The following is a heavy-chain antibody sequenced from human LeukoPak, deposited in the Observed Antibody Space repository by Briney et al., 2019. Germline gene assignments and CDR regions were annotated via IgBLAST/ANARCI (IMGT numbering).Heavy chain of an antibody. J-gene: IGHJ4*02. Sequence: GGSLRLSCAASGFTLSSSTMSWLRQAPGKGLEWVSAINSGGGTTAAESVKGHFTISRDDSKNTLFLQMNSLRAEDTAVYYCAKGTDGEGYYRPFDYWGQGTLVTVSS. CDR2: INSGGGTT. CDR3: AKGTDGEGYYRPFDY. CDR1: GFTLSSST. V-gene: IGHV3-23*01. D-gene: IGHD3-10*01.